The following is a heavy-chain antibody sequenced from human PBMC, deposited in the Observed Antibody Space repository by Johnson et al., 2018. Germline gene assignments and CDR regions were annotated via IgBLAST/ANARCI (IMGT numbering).Heavy chain of an antibody. Sequence: VQLVQSGGGLVQXGGSLRLXCAASGFTFTSYWMGWVRQAPGKGLEWVANIKQDESEKHYVDSVKGRFPISRDNAKNSLYLQMNSLRVEDTALYYCATDGGVGGPSPPYYYGMDVWGQGTTVTVSS. CDR2: IKQDESEK. CDR3: ATDGGVGGPSPPYYYGMDV. CDR1: GFTFTSYW. D-gene: IGHD1-26*01. J-gene: IGHJ6*02. V-gene: IGHV3-7*01.